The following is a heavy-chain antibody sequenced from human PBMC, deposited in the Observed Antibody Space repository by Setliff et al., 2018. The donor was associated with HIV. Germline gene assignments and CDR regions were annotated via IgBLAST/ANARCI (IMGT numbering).Heavy chain of an antibody. CDR2: ITAYNANT. CDR3: AISLGYCSGGSCYMDY. CDR1: GYTFTNYG. J-gene: IGHJ4*02. Sequence: ASVKVSCKASGYTFTNYGFSWVRQAPGQGLEWMGWITAYNANTNYAQMLQGRVTMTTDTSTSTAYMGLRSLRSDDTAVYYCAISLGYCSGGSCYMDYWGQGTLVTVSS. D-gene: IGHD2-15*01. V-gene: IGHV1-18*01.